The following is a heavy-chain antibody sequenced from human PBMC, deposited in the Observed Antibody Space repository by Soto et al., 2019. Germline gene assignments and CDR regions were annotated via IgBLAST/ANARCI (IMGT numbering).Heavy chain of an antibody. CDR3: ARKDKSGYFNWFDS. Sequence: GESLKISCRTSGYRFTSYWIAWVRQMPGKGLELMGIIFPSDSDTRYSPSFQGQVNISADRSTSTVFLQWARLKASDTAVYFCARKDKSGYFNWFDSWGQGTLVTVSS. CDR1: GYRFTSYW. D-gene: IGHD3-22*01. CDR2: IFPSDSDT. J-gene: IGHJ5*01. V-gene: IGHV5-51*01.